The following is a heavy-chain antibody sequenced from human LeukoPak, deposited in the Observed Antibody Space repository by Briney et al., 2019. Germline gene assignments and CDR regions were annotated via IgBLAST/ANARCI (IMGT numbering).Heavy chain of an antibody. CDR1: GFTFSSYG. D-gene: IGHD2-2*01. CDR3: AKDWLYCSSTSCPTPYYYYGMDV. Sequence: GGSLRLSCAASGFTFSSYGMHWVRQAPGKGLEWVAVISYDESNKYYADSVKGRFTISRDNPKNTLYLQMNSLRAEDAAVYYCAKDWLYCSSTSCPTPYYYYGMDVWGQGTTVTVSS. V-gene: IGHV3-30*18. CDR2: ISYDESNK. J-gene: IGHJ6*02.